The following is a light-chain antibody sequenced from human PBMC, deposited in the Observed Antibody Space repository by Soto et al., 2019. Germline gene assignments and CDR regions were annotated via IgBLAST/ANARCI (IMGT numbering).Light chain of an antibody. J-gene: IGKJ5*01. CDR1: QSVSSN. CDR2: GAS. Sequence: MTQSPSTLSGSVGDRVTITCRASQSVSSNLAWYQQRPGQAPRLVIYGASTRATGIPARFSGGGSGTEFTLTISSLQSEDFAVYYCQQYNSWPPITFGQGTRLEIK. CDR3: QQYNSWPPIT. V-gene: IGKV3-15*01.